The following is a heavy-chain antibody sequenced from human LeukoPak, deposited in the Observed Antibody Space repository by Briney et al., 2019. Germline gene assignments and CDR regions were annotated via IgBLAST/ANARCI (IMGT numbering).Heavy chain of an antibody. CDR1: GDSVSSSPYY. D-gene: IGHD5-24*01. CDR3: ARYKFHNYFDP. Sequence: SETLSLTCSVSGDSVSSSPYYWGWIRQPPGKGLEWIGNTFSTSTLYNASLRSRVTIVVDMSKNQFSLKLTSATAADTAIYFCARYKFHNYFDPWGQGTLVVVSS. V-gene: IGHV4-61*01. CDR2: TFSTST. J-gene: IGHJ5*02.